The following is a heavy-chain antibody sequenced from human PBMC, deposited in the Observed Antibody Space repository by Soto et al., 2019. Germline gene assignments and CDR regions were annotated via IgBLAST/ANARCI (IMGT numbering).Heavy chain of an antibody. V-gene: IGHV4-39*01. J-gene: IGHJ4*02. CDR2: IYYSGST. Sequence: QLPLQESGPGLVKPSETLSLTCTVSGGSISSSSYYWGWIRQPPGKGLEWIGSIYYSGSTYYNPSLNSLPTISVDTSKHQFSLKLSSVTAADTAVYYCARQRSRGSGSYYNDYWGQGTLVTVSS. D-gene: IGHD3-10*01. CDR1: GGSISSSSYY. CDR3: ARQRSRGSGSYYNDY.